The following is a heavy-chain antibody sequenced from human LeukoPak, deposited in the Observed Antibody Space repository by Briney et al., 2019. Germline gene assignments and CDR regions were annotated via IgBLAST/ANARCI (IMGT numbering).Heavy chain of an antibody. D-gene: IGHD3-3*01. Sequence: GGSLRLSCAASGFTFSGYYMNWIRQAPGKGLEVISYISGSGSTIYYADSVKGRFTISRDNAKNSLYLQMNSLRVEDTAMYYCARGRLRFLGLDPWGQGTLVTVSS. CDR2: ISGSGSTI. CDR1: GFTFSGYY. V-gene: IGHV3-11*04. J-gene: IGHJ5*02. CDR3: ARGRLRFLGLDP.